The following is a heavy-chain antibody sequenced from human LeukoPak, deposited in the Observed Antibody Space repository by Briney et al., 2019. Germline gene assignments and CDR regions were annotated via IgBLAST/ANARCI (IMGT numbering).Heavy chain of an antibody. J-gene: IGHJ5*02. CDR1: GYTFTSYY. CDR3: ATVILTGYYPTRWFDP. V-gene: IGHV1-46*01. CDR2: INPSGGST. D-gene: IGHD3-9*01. Sequence: GASVKVSCKASGYTFTSYYMHWVRQAPGQGLEWMGIINPSGGSTSYAQKFQGRVTMTEDTSTDTAYMELSSLRSEDTAVYCCATVILTGYYPTRWFDPWGQGTLVTVSS.